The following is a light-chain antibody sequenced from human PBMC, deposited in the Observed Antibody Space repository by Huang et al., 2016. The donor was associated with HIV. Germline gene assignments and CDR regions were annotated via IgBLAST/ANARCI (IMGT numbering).Light chain of an antibody. Sequence: DIQMTQSPSSLSASVGDSVTITCRASQGISKYLAWYQQKPGKAPYLLIYAASTLQSGVPSRFSGSGSGTDVSLTISSRQPEDVATYYCQRYNSAPYSFGQGTKLEIK. J-gene: IGKJ2*03. CDR2: AAS. V-gene: IGKV1-27*01. CDR3: QRYNSAPYS. CDR1: QGISKY.